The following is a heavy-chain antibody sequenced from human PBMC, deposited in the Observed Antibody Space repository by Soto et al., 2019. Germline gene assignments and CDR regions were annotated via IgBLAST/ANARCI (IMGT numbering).Heavy chain of an antibody. CDR3: ARHKQQLVYGIDV. V-gene: IGHV4-59*08. Sequence: QVQLQESGPGLVKPSETLSLTCTVSGGSISSYYWSWIRQPPGKGLEWIGYIYYSGSTNYTPSLKIRVTISVDTSKNQFSLKLSSVTAADTAVYYCARHKQQLVYGIDVWGQGTTVTVSS. D-gene: IGHD6-13*01. J-gene: IGHJ6*02. CDR2: IYYSGST. CDR1: GGSISSYY.